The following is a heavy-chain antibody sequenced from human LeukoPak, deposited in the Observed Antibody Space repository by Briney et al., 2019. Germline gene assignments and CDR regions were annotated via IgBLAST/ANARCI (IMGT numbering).Heavy chain of an antibody. V-gene: IGHV3-53*01. CDR2: IYSGGST. D-gene: IGHD4-23*01. J-gene: IGHJ4*02. Sequence: GGSLRLSCAASGSTVSDNYMSWVRQAPGKGLEWVSVIYSGGSTYYAESVKGRFTISRDNSRNTLYLHMNSLRVEDTAVYYCATMVATFYYFDSWGQGTLVTVSS. CDR3: ATMVATFYYFDS. CDR1: GSTVSDNY.